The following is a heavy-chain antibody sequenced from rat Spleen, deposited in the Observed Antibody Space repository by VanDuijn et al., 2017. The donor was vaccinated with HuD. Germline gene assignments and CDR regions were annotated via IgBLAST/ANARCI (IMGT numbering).Heavy chain of an antibody. CDR3: ASGRGCDY. J-gene: IGHJ2*01. Sequence: EVQLVESGGGSVQPGRSMKLSCAVSGFTFSNYDMAWVRQAPTKGLEWVASISYDGSSTYYRDSVKGRFTISRDNAKSTLYLQMDSLRSEDTATYYCASGRGCDYWGQGVMVTVSS. V-gene: IGHV5-25*01. CDR1: GFTFSNYD. CDR2: ISYDGSST. D-gene: IGHD1-11*01.